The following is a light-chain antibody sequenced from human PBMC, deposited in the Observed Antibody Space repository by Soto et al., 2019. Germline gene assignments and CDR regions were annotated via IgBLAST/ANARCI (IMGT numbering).Light chain of an antibody. CDR1: QSVLYSSNNKNN. Sequence: DIVMTQSPDSLAVSLGERDTINCKSSQSVLYSSNNKNNLAWYQQKPGQPPKLLIYWASSRESGVPVRFSGSGSGTDFTLAISSLQAEDVAIYYCQQYYSTPWTFGQGTKVEIK. J-gene: IGKJ1*01. CDR2: WAS. V-gene: IGKV4-1*01. CDR3: QQYYSTPWT.